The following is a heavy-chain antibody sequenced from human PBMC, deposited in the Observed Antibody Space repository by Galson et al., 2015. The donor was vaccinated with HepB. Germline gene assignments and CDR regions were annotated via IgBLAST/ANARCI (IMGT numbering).Heavy chain of an antibody. V-gene: IGHV3-66*02. CDR3: ARERVWFGELYRPSRAFDI. Sequence: SLRLSCAASGFTVSSKYMSWVRQAPGKGLEWVSVIYSGGSTYYADSVKGRFTISRDNSKNTVYLQMNSLRAEDTAVYYCARERVWFGELYRPSRAFDIWGQGTMVTVSS. CDR2: IYSGGST. J-gene: IGHJ3*02. D-gene: IGHD3-10*01. CDR1: GFTVSSKY.